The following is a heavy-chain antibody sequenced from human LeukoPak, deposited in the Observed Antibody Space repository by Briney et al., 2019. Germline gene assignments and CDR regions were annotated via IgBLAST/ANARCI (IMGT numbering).Heavy chain of an antibody. V-gene: IGHV3-30-3*01. CDR3: ARDVIAAAGYYFDY. J-gene: IGHJ4*02. Sequence: GGSLRLSCAASGFTFSSYAMHWVRQAPGKGLEWVAVISYDGSNKYYADSVKGRLTISRDNSKNTLYLQMNSLRAEDTAVYYCARDVIAAAGYYFDYWGQGTLVTVSS. CDR2: ISYDGSNK. D-gene: IGHD6-13*01. CDR1: GFTFSSYA.